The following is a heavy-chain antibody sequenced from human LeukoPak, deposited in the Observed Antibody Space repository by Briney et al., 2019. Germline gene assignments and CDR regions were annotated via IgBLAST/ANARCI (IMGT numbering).Heavy chain of an antibody. CDR3: AKDPGFWSGMRSFDY. Sequence: GGSLRPSCAASGFTFSSYAMSWVRQAPGKGLEWVSAISGSGGSTYYADSVKGRFTISRDNSKNTLYLQMNSLRAGDTAVYYCAKDPGFWSGMRSFDYWGQGTLVTVSS. D-gene: IGHD3-3*01. V-gene: IGHV3-23*01. J-gene: IGHJ4*02. CDR2: ISGSGGST. CDR1: GFTFSSYA.